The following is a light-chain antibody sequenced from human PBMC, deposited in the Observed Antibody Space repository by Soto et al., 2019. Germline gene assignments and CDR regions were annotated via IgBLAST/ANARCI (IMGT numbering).Light chain of an antibody. Sequence: DIHLTHSPSILSASVGDRVTLTCRASQDVSDFLAWYQHAPGKAPNLLIYGGYTLQSGVPSRFSGSGSGTEFSLTITGLQPEDFATYYCQYLNGVPTITFGQGTRLEIK. CDR1: QDVSDF. CDR2: GGY. V-gene: IGKV1-9*01. J-gene: IGKJ5*01. CDR3: QYLNGVPTIT.